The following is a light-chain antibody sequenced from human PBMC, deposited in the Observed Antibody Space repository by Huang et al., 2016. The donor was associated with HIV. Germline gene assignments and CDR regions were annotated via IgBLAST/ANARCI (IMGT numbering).Light chain of an antibody. V-gene: IGKV3D-15*01. CDR1: QYVSSN. CDR3: QQYNNWPRT. J-gene: IGKJ2*01. CDR2: GAS. Sequence: ERVMTQSPATLSVSPGERATLSCRARQYVSSNLAWYQQKPGQAPRLLVYGASTRATGIPTRFSGSGSGIEFTLSISSLQSEDFAVYYCQQYNNWPRTFGQGTKLEIK.